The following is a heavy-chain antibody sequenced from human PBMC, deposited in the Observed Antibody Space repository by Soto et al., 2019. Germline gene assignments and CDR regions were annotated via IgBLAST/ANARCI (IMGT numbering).Heavy chain of an antibody. CDR2: ISGSGGST. CDR1: GFTFSSYA. CDR3: AKDHGIVGATTVYY. Sequence: EVQLLESGGGLVQPGGSLRLSCAASGFTFSSYAMSWVRQAPGKGLEWVSAISGSGGSTYYADSVKGRFTMSRDDCKNTLYLQMNSLRAEDTAVYYCAKDHGIVGATTVYYCGQGTLVTVSS. D-gene: IGHD1-26*01. V-gene: IGHV3-23*01. J-gene: IGHJ4*02.